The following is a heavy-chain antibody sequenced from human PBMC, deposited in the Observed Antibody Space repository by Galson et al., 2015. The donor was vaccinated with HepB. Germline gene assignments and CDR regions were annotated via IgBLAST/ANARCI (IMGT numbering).Heavy chain of an antibody. Sequence: SLRLSCAASGFTFSSYAMHWVRQAPGKGLEWVAVISYDGSNKYYADSVKGRFTISRDNSKNTLYLQMNSLRAEDTAVYYCARVYYYGSGHPNDYWGQGTLVTVSS. CDR2: ISYDGSNK. CDR1: GFTFSSYA. CDR3: ARVYYYGSGHPNDY. V-gene: IGHV3-30-3*01. J-gene: IGHJ4*02. D-gene: IGHD3-10*01.